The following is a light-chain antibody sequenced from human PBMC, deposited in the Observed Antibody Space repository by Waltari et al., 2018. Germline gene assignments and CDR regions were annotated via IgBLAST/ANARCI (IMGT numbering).Light chain of an antibody. Sequence: EIVLTQSPATRSLSPGERATLSCRASQTVRSYLTWYQQKPGQAHRLLIFDASIRATGIPTKFSGSGSATDFTLTVSNLEPEDFAVYYCQQRSNWPYTFGQGTRVEIK. CDR3: QQRSNWPYT. CDR1: QTVRSY. CDR2: DAS. V-gene: IGKV3-11*01. J-gene: IGKJ2*01.